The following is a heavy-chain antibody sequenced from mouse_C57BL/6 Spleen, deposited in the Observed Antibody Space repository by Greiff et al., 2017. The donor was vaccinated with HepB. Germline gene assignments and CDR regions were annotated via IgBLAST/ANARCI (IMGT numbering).Heavy chain of an antibody. CDR1: GFTFSDYG. V-gene: IGHV5-17*01. CDR2: ISSGSSTI. CDR3: ARILYGSSYGYFDV. J-gene: IGHJ1*03. Sequence: DVMLVESGGGLVKPGGSLKLSCAASGFTFSDYGMHWVRQAPEKGLEWVAYISSGSSTIYYADTVKGRFTISRDNAKNTLFLQMTSLRSEDTAMYYCARILYGSSYGYFDVWGTGTTVTVSS. D-gene: IGHD1-1*01.